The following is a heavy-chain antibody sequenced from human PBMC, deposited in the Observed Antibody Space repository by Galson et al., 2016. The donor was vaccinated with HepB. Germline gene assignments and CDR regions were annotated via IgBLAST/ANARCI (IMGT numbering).Heavy chain of an antibody. D-gene: IGHD2-15*01. CDR1: GFSFSRRA. Sequence: SLRLSCAASGFSFSRRAMNWVRQAPGKGLEWVSSISGSGDITYSADSVRGRFTISRANSKLKLYLQMNSLRVEDTAVYYCAKSEVVVVAAHQVWGQGTLVTVAS. CDR2: ISGSGDIT. J-gene: IGHJ4*02. CDR3: AKSEVVVVAAHQV. V-gene: IGHV3-23*01.